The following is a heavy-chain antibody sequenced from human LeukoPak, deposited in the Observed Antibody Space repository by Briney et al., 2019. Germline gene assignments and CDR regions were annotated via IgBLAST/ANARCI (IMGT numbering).Heavy chain of an antibody. CDR3: ARGATYYYGSGSYYQDV. CDR1: GYTLTELS. Sequence: ASVKVSCKVSGYTLTELSMHWVRQATGQGLEWMGWMNPNSGNTGYAQKFQGRVTMTRNTSISTAYMELSSLRSEDTAVYYCARGATYYYGSGSYYQDVWGKGTTVTISS. J-gene: IGHJ6*04. CDR2: MNPNSGNT. D-gene: IGHD3-10*01. V-gene: IGHV1-8*01.